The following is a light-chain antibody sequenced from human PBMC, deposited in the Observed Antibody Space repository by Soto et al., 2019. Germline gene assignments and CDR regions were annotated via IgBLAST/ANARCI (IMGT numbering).Light chain of an antibody. CDR3: QQYNSYSGT. Sequence: DIQMTQSPSTLSASVGDRVTITCRASQSISSWLAWYQQKPGKAPKLLIYKASSLESWVPSRFSGSGSGTEFTLTISSLQPDDFATYYCQQYNSYSGTFGQVAKVEIK. J-gene: IGKJ1*01. CDR2: KAS. CDR1: QSISSW. V-gene: IGKV1-5*03.